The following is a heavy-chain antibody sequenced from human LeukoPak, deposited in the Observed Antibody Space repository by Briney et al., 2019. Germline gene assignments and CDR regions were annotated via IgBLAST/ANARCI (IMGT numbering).Heavy chain of an antibody. CDR3: ARDMGSIAVAGTKVWFDP. J-gene: IGHJ5*02. D-gene: IGHD6-19*01. V-gene: IGHV3-30*04. CDR2: ISYDGSNK. Sequence: GGSLRLSCAASGFTFSSYAMHWVRQAPGKGLEWVAVISYDGSNKYYADSVKGRFTISRDNSKNTLYLQMNSLRAEDTAVYYCARDMGSIAVAGTKVWFDPWGQGTLVTVSS. CDR1: GFTFSSYA.